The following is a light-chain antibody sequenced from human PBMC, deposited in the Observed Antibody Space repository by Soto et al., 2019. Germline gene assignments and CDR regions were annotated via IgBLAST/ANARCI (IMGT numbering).Light chain of an antibody. CDR1: QNIIRW. Sequence: DIQMTQSPSTLSASVGDRVTITCRASQNIIRWLAWYQQKPGKAPKLLIYDASNLESGVPSRFSGSGSGTEFTLTIISLQPDDFATYYCQQYNTYWTFGPGTKVDIK. CDR3: QQYNTYWT. V-gene: IGKV1-5*01. J-gene: IGKJ3*01. CDR2: DAS.